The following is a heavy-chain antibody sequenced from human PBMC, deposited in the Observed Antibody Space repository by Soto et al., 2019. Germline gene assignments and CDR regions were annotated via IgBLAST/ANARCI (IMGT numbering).Heavy chain of an antibody. D-gene: IGHD5-12*01. V-gene: IGHV3-33*01. CDR3: ARGLRGVLDY. Sequence: GGSLRLSCVASGFNFGNFGMHWVRQAPGKGLEWLTVISNDENIKQDSVRGRFAIARDNSKNTLYLHLTSLRAEDTAIYYCARGLRGVLDYWGQGTLVTVSS. CDR1: GFNFGNFG. CDR2: ISNDENIK. J-gene: IGHJ4*02.